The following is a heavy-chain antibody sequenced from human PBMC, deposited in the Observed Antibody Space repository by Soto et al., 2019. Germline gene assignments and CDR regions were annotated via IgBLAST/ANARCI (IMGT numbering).Heavy chain of an antibody. V-gene: IGHV3-74*03. CDR2: INDDGTIT. CDR3: LPSGLRYGNDALDI. D-gene: IGHD5-18*01. CDR1: GFTFSRYW. J-gene: IGHJ3*02. Sequence: EVQLVESGGGLVQPGGSLRLSCAASGFTFSRYWRHWVRQAPGEGLVWVSHINDDGTITTNADSVKGRFTISRDNAENTVYLEMNSLRNADTAAYYCLPSGLRYGNDALDIWGQWTMVTVSS.